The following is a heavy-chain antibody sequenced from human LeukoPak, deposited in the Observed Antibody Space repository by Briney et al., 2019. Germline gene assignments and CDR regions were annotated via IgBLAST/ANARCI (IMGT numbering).Heavy chain of an antibody. CDR3: AKDRYYYDSSGYVDY. CDR1: GFTFSSYG. CDR2: IRYDGSNE. D-gene: IGHD3-22*01. J-gene: IGHJ4*02. V-gene: IGHV3-30*02. Sequence: GESLKISCAASGFTFSSYGMHWVRQAPGKGLEWVAFIRYDGSNEYYADSVKGRFTISRDNSKNTLYLQMNSLRAEDTAVYYCAKDRYYYDSSGYVDYWGQGTLVTVSS.